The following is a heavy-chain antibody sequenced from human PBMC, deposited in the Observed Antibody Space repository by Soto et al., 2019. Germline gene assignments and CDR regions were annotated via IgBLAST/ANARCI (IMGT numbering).Heavy chain of an antibody. CDR3: ASVAWATVTQYYLDY. V-gene: IGHV1-18*01. Sequence: ASVKVSCKASGYTFTSYGSSWVRHAPGQGLEWMRWISAYNGNTNYAQKLQGRVTMTTDTSTSTAYMELRSLRSDDTAVYYCASVAWATVTQYYLDYWGQGTLVTVSS. CDR1: GYTFTSYG. CDR2: ISAYNGNT. D-gene: IGHD4-17*01. J-gene: IGHJ4*02.